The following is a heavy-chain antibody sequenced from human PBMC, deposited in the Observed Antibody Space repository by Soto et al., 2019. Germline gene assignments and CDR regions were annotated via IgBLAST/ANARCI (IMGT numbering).Heavy chain of an antibody. D-gene: IGHD1-1*01. V-gene: IGHV4-30-2*01. Sequence: LSLTCAVSGGSISSGGYSWSWIRQPPGKGLDWIGYIYHSGSTYYNPSLQSRVTISVDRSKNQFSLKLSSVTAADTAVYYCARAAIRHRHGYFVFWGPGTLVNVAS. CDR2: IYHSGST. CDR1: GGSISSGGYS. J-gene: IGHJ4*02. CDR3: ARAAIRHRHGYFVF.